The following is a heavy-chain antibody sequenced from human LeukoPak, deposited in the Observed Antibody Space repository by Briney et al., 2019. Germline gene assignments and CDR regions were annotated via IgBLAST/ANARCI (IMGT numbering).Heavy chain of an antibody. CDR2: ISGSRMYT. D-gene: IGHD4-17*01. V-gene: IGHV3-11*05. CDR1: GFSFSDYY. J-gene: IGHJ6*02. CDR3: ARGQFSTVTTGSRYYYGMDV. Sequence: PGGSLRLSCAVSGFSFSDYYMTWIRQAPGKGLEWVSYISGSRMYTNYADSVKGRFTFSRDNAKNSLYLQMNSLRAEDTAVYYCARGQFSTVTTGSRYYYGMDVWGQGTTVTVSS.